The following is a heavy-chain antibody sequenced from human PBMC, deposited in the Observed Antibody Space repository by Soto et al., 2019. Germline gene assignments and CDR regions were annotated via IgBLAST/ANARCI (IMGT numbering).Heavy chain of an antibody. V-gene: IGHV3-30*18. D-gene: IGHD5-18*01. CDR2: ISYDGSNK. Sequence: QVQLVESGGGVVQPGRSLRLSCAASGFIFSSYGMHWVRQAPGKGLEWVAVISYDGSNKYYADTVKGRFTISRDNSKTTLYPQMNSLRAEDTAVYYCAKGSTAMTYFDYWGQVTLVTVSS. CDR3: AKGSTAMTYFDY. J-gene: IGHJ4*02. CDR1: GFIFSSYG.